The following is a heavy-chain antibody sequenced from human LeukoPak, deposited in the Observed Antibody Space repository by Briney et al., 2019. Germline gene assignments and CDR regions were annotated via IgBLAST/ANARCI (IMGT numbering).Heavy chain of an antibody. Sequence: SETLSLTCTVSGGSISGYYWSWIRQAPGKGLEWIGYFYSSGNSNYNPSLKSRVTISGDSSKSQLSLRLNSVTAADTAVYYCARSGFYGSHPFDYWGQGSLVTVSS. CDR3: ARSGFYGSHPFDY. D-gene: IGHD2/OR15-2a*01. CDR1: GGSISGYY. V-gene: IGHV4-59*01. J-gene: IGHJ4*02. CDR2: FYSSGNS.